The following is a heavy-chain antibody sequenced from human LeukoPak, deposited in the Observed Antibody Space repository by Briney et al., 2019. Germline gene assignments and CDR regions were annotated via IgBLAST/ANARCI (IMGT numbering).Heavy chain of an antibody. D-gene: IGHD6-13*01. CDR1: GFTFSSYD. CDR2: IGTAGDT. J-gene: IGHJ4*02. CDR3: ARGRFGSWPFDY. V-gene: IGHV3-13*01. Sequence: GGSLRLSCATSGFTFSSYDMHWVRQATGKGLEWVSAIGTAGDTYYPGSVKGRFTISRENAKNSLYLQMNSLRAGDTAVYYCARGRFGSWPFDYWGQGTLVTVSS.